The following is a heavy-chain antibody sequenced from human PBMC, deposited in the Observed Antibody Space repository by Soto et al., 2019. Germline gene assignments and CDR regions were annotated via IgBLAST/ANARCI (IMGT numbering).Heavy chain of an antibody. D-gene: IGHD2-2*01. CDR2: IIPILGIA. CDR1: GGTFSSYT. Sequence: QVQLVQSGAEVKKPGSSVKVSCKASGGTFSSYTISWVRQAPGQGLEWMGGIIPILGIANYAQKFQGRVTITADKSTSTAYMELSSLRSEDTAVYYCASRSGYCSSTSCYEYYYMDVWGKGTTVTVSS. J-gene: IGHJ6*03. V-gene: IGHV1-69*02. CDR3: ASRSGYCSSTSCYEYYYMDV.